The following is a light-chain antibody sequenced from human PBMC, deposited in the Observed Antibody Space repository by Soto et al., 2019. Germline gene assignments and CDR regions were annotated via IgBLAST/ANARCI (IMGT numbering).Light chain of an antibody. CDR2: DVN. CDR3: SAYTSDTMHVL. J-gene: IGLJ2*01. Sequence: QSALTQPASVSGSPGQSITISCTGTSSHVGGFNYVSWYQQHPGKVPKLIIYDVNDRPSGVSDRFSGSKSGNTASLTISGLPAEDEADYFCSAYTSDTMHVLFGGGTKLTVL. V-gene: IGLV2-14*01. CDR1: SSHVGGFNY.